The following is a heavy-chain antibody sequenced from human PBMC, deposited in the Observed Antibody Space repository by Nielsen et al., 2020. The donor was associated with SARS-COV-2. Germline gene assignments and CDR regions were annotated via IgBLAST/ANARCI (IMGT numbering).Heavy chain of an antibody. CDR2: INHSGSA. CDR3: ARDYFGDYLDGFDI. CDR1: GGSFSGYY. D-gene: IGHD4-17*01. J-gene: IGHJ3*02. Sequence: SETLSLTCAVYGGSFSGYYWSWIRQPPGKGLEWIGEINHSGSANYNPSLKSRLTISVDTSKNQFSLKLSSMTAADTALYFCARDYFGDYLDGFDIWGQGTMVTVSS. V-gene: IGHV4-34*01.